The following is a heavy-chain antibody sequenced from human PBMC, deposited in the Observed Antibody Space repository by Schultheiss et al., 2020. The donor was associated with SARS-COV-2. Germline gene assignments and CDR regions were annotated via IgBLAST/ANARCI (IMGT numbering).Heavy chain of an antibody. CDR3: ARGVWDIVVVGYYMDV. V-gene: IGHV3-15*01. Sequence: GESLKISCAASGFTFINAWMNWVRQAPGKGLEWVGRIKSETDGGTTDYAAPVKGRFSTSRDDSKSTLYLQMNSLKTEDTAVYYCARGVWDIVVVGYYMDVWDKGTTVTVSS. CDR1: GFTFINAW. D-gene: IGHD2-2*01. J-gene: IGHJ6*03. CDR2: IKSETDGGTT.